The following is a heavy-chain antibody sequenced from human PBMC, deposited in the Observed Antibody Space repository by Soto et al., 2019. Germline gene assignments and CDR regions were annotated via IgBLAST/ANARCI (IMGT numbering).Heavy chain of an antibody. V-gene: IGHV3-48*03. Sequence: PGGSLRLSCAASGFTFSSYEMNWVRQAPGKGLEWVSYISSSGSTIYYADSVKGRFTISRDNAKNSLYLQMNSLRAEDTAVYYCARDQVVPAAIRADYWGQGTLVTVSS. D-gene: IGHD2-2*02. CDR1: GFTFSSYE. CDR3: ARDQVVPAAIRADY. J-gene: IGHJ4*02. CDR2: ISSSGSTI.